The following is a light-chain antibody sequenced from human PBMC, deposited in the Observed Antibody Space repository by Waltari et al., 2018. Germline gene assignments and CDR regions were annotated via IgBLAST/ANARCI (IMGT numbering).Light chain of an antibody. CDR3: QQYYSTPPT. CDR2: WAS. J-gene: IGKJ2*01. CDR1: QSLLWSFNNNNY. V-gene: IGKV4-1*01. Sequence: DIVMTQSPDSLAVSLGERATINCKSSQSLLWSFNNNNYLAWYQQKPGQPPKLLIHWASTRASGVPDRFSGSGSGADFTLTISSLQAEDVAVYYCQQYYSTPPTFGQGTKLEIK.